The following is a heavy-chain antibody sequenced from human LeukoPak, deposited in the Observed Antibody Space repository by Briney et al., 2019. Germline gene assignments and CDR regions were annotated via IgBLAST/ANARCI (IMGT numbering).Heavy chain of an antibody. CDR1: GFTFSSYA. CDR2: VSGSGGST. D-gene: IGHD6-19*01. Sequence: GGSLGLSCAASGFTFSSYAMSWVRQAPGKGLEWVSAVSGSGGSTYYADSVKGRFTISRDNSKNTLYLQMNSLRAEDTAVYYCAKEEYSSGWNFDYRGQGTLVTVSS. V-gene: IGHV3-23*01. J-gene: IGHJ4*02. CDR3: AKEEYSSGWNFDY.